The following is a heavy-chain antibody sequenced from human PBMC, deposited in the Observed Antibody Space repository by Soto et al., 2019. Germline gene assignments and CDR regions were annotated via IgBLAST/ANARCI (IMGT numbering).Heavy chain of an antibody. V-gene: IGHV4-34*01. CDR1: GGSFSGYY. J-gene: IGHJ6*02. Sequence: SETLSLTCAVYGGSFSGYYWSWIRQPPGKGLEWIGEINHSGSTNYNPSLKSRVTISVDTSKNQFSLKLSSVTAADTAVYYCASNPGYYYGSGSYSGQYYYYSMDVWGQGTTVTVSS. CDR3: ASNPGYYYGSGSYSGQYYYYSMDV. CDR2: INHSGST. D-gene: IGHD3-10*01.